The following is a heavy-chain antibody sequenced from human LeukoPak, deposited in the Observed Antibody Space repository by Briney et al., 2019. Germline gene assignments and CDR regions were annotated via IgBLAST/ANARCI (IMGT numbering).Heavy chain of an antibody. V-gene: IGHV4-30-4*08. CDR3: ARDPSGYDPNWFDP. D-gene: IGHD5-12*01. J-gene: IGHJ5*02. CDR2: IYYSGST. CDR1: GGSISSGDYY. Sequence: SQTLSLTCTVSGGSISSGDYYWSWIRQPPGKGLEWIGYIYYSGSTYYIPSLKSRVTISVDTSKNQFSLKLSSVTAADTAVYYCARDPSGYDPNWFDPWGQGTLVTVSS.